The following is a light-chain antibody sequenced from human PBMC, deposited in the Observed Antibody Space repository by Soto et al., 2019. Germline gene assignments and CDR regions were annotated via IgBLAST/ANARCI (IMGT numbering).Light chain of an antibody. CDR3: SSSTSSSTNRYV. CDR1: SSDVGGYNY. J-gene: IGLJ1*01. Sequence: QSVLTQPASVSGSPGQSFTIPCTGNSSDVGGYNYVSWYQQHPGKAPKLMIYDVSNRPSGVSNRFSGSKSGNTASLTISGLQAEDGADYYCSSSTSSSTNRYVCGTGTKVTVL. V-gene: IGLV2-14*01. CDR2: DVS.